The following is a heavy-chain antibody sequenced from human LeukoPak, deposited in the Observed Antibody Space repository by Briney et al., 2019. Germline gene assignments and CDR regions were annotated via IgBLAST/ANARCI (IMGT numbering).Heavy chain of an antibody. V-gene: IGHV4-34*01. D-gene: IGHD3-22*01. CDR2: INHSGST. J-gene: IGHJ6*03. Sequence: PSETLSLTCTVSGGSISNYYWSWIRQPPGKGLEWIGEINHSGSTNYNPSLKSRVTISVDTSKNQFSLKLSSVTAADTAVYYCARGVFGGYAYYYYYYYMDVWGKGTTVTVSS. CDR3: ARGVFGGYAYYYYYYYMDV. CDR1: GGSISNYY.